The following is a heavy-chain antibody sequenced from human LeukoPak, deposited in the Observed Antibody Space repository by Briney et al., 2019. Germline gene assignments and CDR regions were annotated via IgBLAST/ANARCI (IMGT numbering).Heavy chain of an antibody. CDR1: GFTFNTYW. V-gene: IGHV3-7*01. D-gene: IGHD3-10*01. Sequence: GGSLRLSCAASGFTFNTYWMSWVRQAPGKGLEWVANIDPDGSEKQYGDSVKGRFTTSRDNAKNSLYLQMNSLRAEDTAIYYCARIYYFGDNNWRYFDNWGQGTLVTVSS. CDR3: ARIYYFGDNNWRYFDN. J-gene: IGHJ4*02. CDR2: IDPDGSEK.